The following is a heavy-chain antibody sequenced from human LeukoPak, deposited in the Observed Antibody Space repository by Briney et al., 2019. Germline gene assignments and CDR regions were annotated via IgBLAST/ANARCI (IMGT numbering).Heavy chain of an antibody. D-gene: IGHD2-2*01. CDR2: ISSSSTI. CDR1: GFTFSSYS. J-gene: IGHJ4*02. CDR3: ARLPAYCSSTSCYYDY. Sequence: PGGSLRLSCAASGFTFSSYSMNWVRQAPGKGLEWASYISSSSTIYYADSVKGRFTISRDNAKNSLYLQMNSLRAEDTAVYYCARLPAYCSSTSCYYDYWGQGTLVTVSS. V-gene: IGHV3-48*01.